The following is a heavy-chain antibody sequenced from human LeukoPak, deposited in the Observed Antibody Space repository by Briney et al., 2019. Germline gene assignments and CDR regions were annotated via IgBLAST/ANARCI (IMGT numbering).Heavy chain of an antibody. Sequence: GGSLRLSCTASGFTFGDYAMSWVRQAPGKGLEWVGFIRSNFYGGTTDYAASVKGRFTISRDGSKSIAYLQMNSLKTEDTAVYYCTRGGGGDPVNYWGQGALVTVSS. CDR2: IRSNFYGGTT. V-gene: IGHV3-49*04. D-gene: IGHD3-16*01. J-gene: IGHJ4*02. CDR3: TRGGGGDPVNY. CDR1: GFTFGDYA.